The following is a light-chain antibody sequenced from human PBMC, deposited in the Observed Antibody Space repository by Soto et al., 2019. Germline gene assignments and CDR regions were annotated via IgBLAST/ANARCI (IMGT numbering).Light chain of an antibody. CDR3: QHFGGSPPIT. CDR1: QNINSRY. CDR2: GAS. V-gene: IGKV3-20*01. Sequence: ETVLTQSPGTLSLSPWERATLSCRASQNINSRYLAWYQQKPGQPPRLVIYGASSRAAGIPDRFSGSESGTDFTLTIGRLEPEDSAVYYCQHFGGSPPITFGQGTRLEIK. J-gene: IGKJ5*01.